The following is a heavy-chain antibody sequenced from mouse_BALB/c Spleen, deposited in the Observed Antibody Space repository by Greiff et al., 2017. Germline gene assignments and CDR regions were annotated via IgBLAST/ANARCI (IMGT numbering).Heavy chain of an antibody. D-gene: IGHD1-1*02. V-gene: IGHV14-3*02. CDR1: GFNIKDTY. Sequence: VHVKQSGAELVKPGASVKLSCTASGFNIKDTYMHWVKQRPEQGLEWIGRIDPANGNTKYDPKFQGKATITADTSSNTAYLQLSSLTSEDTAVYYCARDYGSFAYWGQGTLVTVSA. J-gene: IGHJ3*01. CDR2: IDPANGNT. CDR3: ARDYGSFAY.